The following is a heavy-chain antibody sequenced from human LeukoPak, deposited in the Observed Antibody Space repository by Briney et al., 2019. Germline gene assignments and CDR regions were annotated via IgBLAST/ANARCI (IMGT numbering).Heavy chain of an antibody. V-gene: IGHV3-7*03. CDR1: GFTFSSYW. J-gene: IGHJ4*02. D-gene: IGHD3-16*01. CDR2: IKQDGSEK. CDR3: ASALWGSSH. Sequence: GGSLRLSCAASGFTFSSYWMSWVRQAPGKGLEWVANIKQDGSEKYYVDSVKGRFTISRDNVENSLSLQMNSLRAEDTAVYYCASALWGSSHWGQGTLVTVSS.